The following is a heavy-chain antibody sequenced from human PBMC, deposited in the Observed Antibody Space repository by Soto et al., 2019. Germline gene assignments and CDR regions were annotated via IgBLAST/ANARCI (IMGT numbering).Heavy chain of an antibody. D-gene: IGHD3-16*01. CDR3: ASDVTGWPPDEFDY. CDR1: GYTFTSHA. Sequence: QVLLVQSGVEVKKPGASVKVSCKASGYTFTSHAITWVRQAPGQGVEWMGWISAYNGNTNYAQNLRCRVTMTTDASTRTAYMELRSLRYDDTAMYYCASDVTGWPPDEFDYWGQGTQVTVSS. CDR2: ISAYNGNT. V-gene: IGHV1-18*01. J-gene: IGHJ4*02.